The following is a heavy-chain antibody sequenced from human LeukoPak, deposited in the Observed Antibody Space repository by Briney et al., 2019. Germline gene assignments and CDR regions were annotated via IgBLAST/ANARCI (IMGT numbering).Heavy chain of an antibody. D-gene: IGHD5-12*01. Sequence: PGGSLRLSCAGSGFSFSSYGMHWVRQAPGKGLEWMAFIRSDGSNKYYADSVKGRFTISRDNSKNTLYLQMNSLRAEDTAVYYCARGPSGYHNKGGQGTLVTVSS. J-gene: IGHJ4*02. V-gene: IGHV3-30*02. CDR3: ARGPSGYHNK. CDR1: GFSFSSYG. CDR2: IRSDGSNK.